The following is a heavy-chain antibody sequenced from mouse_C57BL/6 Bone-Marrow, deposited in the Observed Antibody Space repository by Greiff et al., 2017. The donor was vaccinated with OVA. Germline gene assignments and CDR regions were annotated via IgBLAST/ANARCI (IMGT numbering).Heavy chain of an antibody. CDR3: ARDDYVFAY. Sequence: EVQLQQSGPVLVKPGASVKMSCKASGYTFTDYYMNWVKQSHGKSLEWIGVINPYNGGTSYNQKFKGKATLTVDKSSSTAYMELNSLTSEDSAVYYCARDDYVFAYWGQGTLVTVSA. CDR2: INPYNGGT. J-gene: IGHJ3*01. V-gene: IGHV1-19*01. D-gene: IGHD2-4*01. CDR1: GYTFTDYY.